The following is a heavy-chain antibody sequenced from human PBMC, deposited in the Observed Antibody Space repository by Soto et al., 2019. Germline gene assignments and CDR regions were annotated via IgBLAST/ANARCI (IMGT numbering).Heavy chain of an antibody. CDR2: VYATGTT. V-gene: IGHV4-4*07. CDR1: GGSISKFY. CDR3: VRDGSKSLRDWFDP. J-gene: IGHJ5*02. Sequence: SETLSLTCNVSGGSISKFYWAWIRKTAGNGLEWMGRVYATGTTGYNPSLRSRVAMSVDISKKTFSLRLRSVTGADSGVYYCVRDGSKSLRDWFDPWRQGILVTVSS.